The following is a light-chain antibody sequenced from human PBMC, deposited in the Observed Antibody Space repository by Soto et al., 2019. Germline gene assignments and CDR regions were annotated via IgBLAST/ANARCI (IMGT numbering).Light chain of an antibody. CDR3: QQYSTSFT. J-gene: IGKJ3*01. CDR2: GAT. CDR1: QSVAGNY. V-gene: IGKV3-20*01. Sequence: IVLTQSPGTLSLSPGDRATLSCGASQSVAGNYLAWYQQKPGQSPRLLIYGATTRASGIPDRFSGSGSGTDFTLTICRLEPEDWAVYYCQQYSTSFTFGPGTTVDI.